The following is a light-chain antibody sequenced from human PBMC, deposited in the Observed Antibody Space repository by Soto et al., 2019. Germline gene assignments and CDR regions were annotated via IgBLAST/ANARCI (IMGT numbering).Light chain of an antibody. V-gene: IGKV2-28*01. CDR3: MQALQTPFT. Sequence: DIVMTQSPDSLAVSLGERATIDCKSSQSVLYSSNNKNYLAWYLQKPGQSPQLLIYLGSYRASGVPDRFTGSGSGTDFTLKISRVEAEDVGVYYCMQALQTPFTFGPGTKVDIK. CDR1: QSVLYSSNNKNY. CDR2: LGS. J-gene: IGKJ3*01.